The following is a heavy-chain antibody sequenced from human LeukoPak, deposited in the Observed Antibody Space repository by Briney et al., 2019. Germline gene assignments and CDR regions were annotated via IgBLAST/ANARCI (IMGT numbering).Heavy chain of an antibody. J-gene: IGHJ4*02. V-gene: IGHV1-8*01. Sequence: ASVKVSCKASGYTFTSCDINWVRQATGQGVEWLGWMNPNSGNTGYGQSFQGRITMTRDNSIGTAYMELSNLTSEDTAIYYCTRGSSGRRDNWGQGTLVTVSA. CDR1: GYTFTSCD. D-gene: IGHD6-19*01. CDR2: MNPNSGNT. CDR3: TRGSSGRRDN.